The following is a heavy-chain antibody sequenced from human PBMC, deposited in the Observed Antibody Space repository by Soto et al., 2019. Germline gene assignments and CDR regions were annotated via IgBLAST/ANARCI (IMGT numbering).Heavy chain of an antibody. Sequence: GGSLRLSCAASGCTFSSYVMHWVRQAPGKGLEWVAVISYDGSNKYYADSVKGRFTISRDNSKNTLYLQMNSLRAEDTAVYYCAKEHDYGDYEGDYYYYGMDVWGQGTTVTVS. CDR1: GCTFSSYV. V-gene: IGHV3-30*18. CDR2: ISYDGSNK. J-gene: IGHJ6*02. D-gene: IGHD4-17*01. CDR3: AKEHDYGDYEGDYYYYGMDV.